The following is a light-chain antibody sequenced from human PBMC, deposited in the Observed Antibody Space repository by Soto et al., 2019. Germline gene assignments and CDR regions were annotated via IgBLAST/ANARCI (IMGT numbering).Light chain of an antibody. V-gene: IGKV1-39*01. CDR2: VAS. CDR3: QQSYRPPIT. Sequence: IQMTQSPASLSASVGGRCTITFLASQGIRNDLGWYQQKPGKAPKLLIYVASSLQGGVPSSFSGSGSGTDFTLTIGSLQPDDFATYYCQQSYRPPITFGQGTRLEIK. J-gene: IGKJ5*01. CDR1: QGIRND.